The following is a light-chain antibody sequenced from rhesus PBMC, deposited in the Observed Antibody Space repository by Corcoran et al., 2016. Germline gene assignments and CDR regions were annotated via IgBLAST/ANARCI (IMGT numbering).Light chain of an antibody. Sequence: QAALTQPRSVSGSPGQSVTISCTGTSSDIGGYNYVSWYQQHPGTAPKLMIYEVSKRPSGVSDRFSGSKSGNTASLTISWLQAEEEADDYFSSYAGSNTFLFGGGTRLTVL. CDR1: SSDIGGYNY. CDR3: SSYAGSNTFL. J-gene: IGLJ2*01. CDR2: EVS. V-gene: IGLV2-32*02.